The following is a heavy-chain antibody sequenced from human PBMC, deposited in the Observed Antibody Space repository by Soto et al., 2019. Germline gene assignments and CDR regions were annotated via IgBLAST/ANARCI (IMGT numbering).Heavy chain of an antibody. V-gene: IGHV4-31*03. D-gene: IGHD2-21*01. CDR1: GAALNSRNYY. Sequence: PSEPLSLTCSVSGAALNSRNYYWSWIRQVPGKGLEWIGHIYVTGAVDYNPSLRDRITIPQDTSERQFSLNLRLVTAADTAVYYCARLRIATNNYKWFDPWGQGTLVTVSS. CDR2: IYVTGAV. CDR3: ARLRIATNNYKWFDP. J-gene: IGHJ5*02.